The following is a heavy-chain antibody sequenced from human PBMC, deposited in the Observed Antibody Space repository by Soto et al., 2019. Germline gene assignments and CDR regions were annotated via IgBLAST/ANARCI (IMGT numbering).Heavy chain of an antibody. V-gene: IGHV6-1*01. J-gene: IGHJ5*02. CDR1: GDSVSSNSAA. Sequence: PSQTLSLTCAISGDSVSSNSAAWNWIRQSPSRGLEWLGRTYYRSKWYNDYAVSVKSRITINPDTSKNQFSLQLNSVTPEDTAVYYCARASFSSIASLQIWFDPWGQGTLVTVSS. CDR3: ARASFSSIASLQIWFDP. D-gene: IGHD6-6*01. CDR2: TYYRSKWYN.